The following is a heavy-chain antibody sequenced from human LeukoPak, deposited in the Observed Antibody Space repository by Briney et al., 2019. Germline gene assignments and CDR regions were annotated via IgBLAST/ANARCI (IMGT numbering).Heavy chain of an antibody. D-gene: IGHD6-19*01. CDR3: ARAVAERAFDI. J-gene: IGHJ3*02. V-gene: IGHV3-7*01. CDR1: GFTFSSNW. CDR2: IKQDGSEK. Sequence: GGSLRLSCAGSGFTFSSNWMSWVRQAPGKGLEWVANIKQDGSEKYYVDSVKGRFTISRDNAKNSLYLQMNSLRAEDTAVYYCARAVAERAFDIWGQGTMVTVSS.